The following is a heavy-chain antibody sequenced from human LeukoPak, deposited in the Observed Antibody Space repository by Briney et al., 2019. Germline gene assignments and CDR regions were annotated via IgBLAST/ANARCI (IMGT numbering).Heavy chain of an antibody. CDR1: GGSISSGVYY. J-gene: IGHJ4*02. CDR3: ARDHLGTEIAAAGSSY. D-gene: IGHD6-13*01. CDR2: IYYSGST. Sequence: SQTLSLTSTVPGGSISSGVYYWNWVRQPPGKGLEWLGYIYYSGSTYYNPSLKSRVTISVDTSKNQYSLKLSSVTAADTAVYYCARDHLGTEIAAAGSSYWGQGTLVTVSS. V-gene: IGHV4-30-4*08.